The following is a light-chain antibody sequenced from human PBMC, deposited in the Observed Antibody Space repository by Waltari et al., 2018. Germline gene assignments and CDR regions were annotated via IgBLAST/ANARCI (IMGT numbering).Light chain of an antibody. J-gene: IGLJ3*02. V-gene: IGLV8-61*01. CDR1: SGSVSTTSY. CDR3: ALYMGSGIWV. CDR2: KAN. Sequence: QTVVTQEPSLSVSPGGTVTLTCTLSSGSVSTTSYATWYQQTPGQPPPTLVYKANARSSGVPDRFSGSILGNKAALTITGAQADDESDYYCALYMGSGIWVFGGGTKLTVL.